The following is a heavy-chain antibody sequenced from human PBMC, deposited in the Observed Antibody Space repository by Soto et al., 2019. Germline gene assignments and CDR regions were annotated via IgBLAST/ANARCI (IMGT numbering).Heavy chain of an antibody. CDR2: ISGSGGST. CDR1: GFTFSSYA. V-gene: IGHV3-23*01. CDR3: AKDPEGYYDSSGYPYYFDY. D-gene: IGHD3-22*01. Sequence: LRLSCAASGFTFSSYAMSWVRQAPGKGLEWVSAISGSGGSTYYADSVKGRFTISRDNSKNTLYLQMNSLRAEDTAVYYCAKDPEGYYDSSGYPYYFDYWGQGTLVTVSS. J-gene: IGHJ4*02.